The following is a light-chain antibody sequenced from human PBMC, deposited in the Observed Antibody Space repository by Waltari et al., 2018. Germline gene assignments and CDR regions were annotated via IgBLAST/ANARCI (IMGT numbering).Light chain of an antibody. CDR1: QSLLYRPNNQNY. CDR3: QQSYTTPLT. CDR2: WAS. V-gene: IGKV4-1*01. Sequence: DIVMTQSPESLAVSLGERATINCKSSQSLLYRPNNQNYLTWYQRKPGQPPKLPISWASTRESGVPDRFSGSGSGTDFTLTISSLQAEDVAGYYCQQSYTTPLTFGGGTRVEIE. J-gene: IGKJ4*01.